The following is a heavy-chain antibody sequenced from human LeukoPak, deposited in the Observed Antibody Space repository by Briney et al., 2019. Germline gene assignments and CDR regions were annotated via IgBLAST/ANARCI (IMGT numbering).Heavy chain of an antibody. CDR2: INPNSDYT. J-gene: IGHJ4*02. V-gene: IGHV1-2*02. CDR1: GYTFTGYY. Sequence: GASVKVSCKASGYTFTGYYMHWVRQAPGQGLEWMGWINPNSDYTFYAQKFQGRVTLTRDTSISTVYMELTTLTSDDTALYYFAVAPGGYWGQGTLVSVSA. D-gene: IGHD2-21*01. CDR3: AVAPGGY.